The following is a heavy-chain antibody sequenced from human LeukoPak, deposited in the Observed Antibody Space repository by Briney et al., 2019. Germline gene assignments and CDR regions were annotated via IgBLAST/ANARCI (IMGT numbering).Heavy chain of an antibody. CDR1: GGSVSSGDYY. Sequence: SETLSLTCTVSGGSVSSGDYYWAGIRQPPGKGLEWMGSVYYTGTTYYNPSLKSRVTISVDTSKNQFSLRLSSVTAADTAVYYCARPTSRTRGSYGYWGQGILVTVSS. CDR2: VYYTGTT. V-gene: IGHV4-39*01. D-gene: IGHD3-16*01. CDR3: ARPTSRTRGSYGY. J-gene: IGHJ4*02.